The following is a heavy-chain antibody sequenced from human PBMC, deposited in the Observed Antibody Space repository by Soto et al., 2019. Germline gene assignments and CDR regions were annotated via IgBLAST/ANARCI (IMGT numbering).Heavy chain of an antibody. CDR3: ARHETTVTPMYYYYYGMDV. CDR1: GYSLTSYW. D-gene: IGHD4-4*01. V-gene: IGHV5-51*01. CDR2: IYPGDSDT. Sequence: GESLKISCKGSGYSLTSYWIGWVRQMPGKGLEWMGIIYPGDSDTRYSPSFQGQVTISADKSISTAYLQWSSLKASDTAMYYCARHETTVTPMYYYYYGMDVWGQGTTVTVSS. J-gene: IGHJ6*02.